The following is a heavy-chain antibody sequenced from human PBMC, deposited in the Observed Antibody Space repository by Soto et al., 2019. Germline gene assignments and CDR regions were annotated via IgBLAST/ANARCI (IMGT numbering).Heavy chain of an antibody. CDR3: ARHTLIVGRLHGFDM. V-gene: IGHV4-39*01. D-gene: IGHD3-22*01. J-gene: IGHJ3*02. Sequence: PSETLSLTCTVSGDSISGSPYFWGWIRQPPGKRLEWIGSIFYDGYTLYTPSLRSRVTISVDTSKNQFSLKLASVAAADTAVFYCARHTLIVGRLHGFDMWGQGTMVTVSS. CDR2: IFYDGYT. CDR1: GDSISGSPYF.